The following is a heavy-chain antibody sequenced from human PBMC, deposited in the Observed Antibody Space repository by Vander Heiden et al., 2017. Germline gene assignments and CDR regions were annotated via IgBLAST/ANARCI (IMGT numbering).Heavy chain of an antibody. CDR3: ARGPGAKRIGNY. CDR2: IYYSGST. J-gene: IGHJ4*02. CDR1: GGSISSSSYY. V-gene: IGHV4-39*01. Sequence: QLQLQESGPGLVKPSETLSLTCTVPGGSISSSSYYWGWIRQPPGKGLEWIGSIYYSGSTYYNPSLKSRVTISVDTSKNQFSLKLSSVTAADTAVYYCARGPGAKRIGNYWGQGTLVTVSS.